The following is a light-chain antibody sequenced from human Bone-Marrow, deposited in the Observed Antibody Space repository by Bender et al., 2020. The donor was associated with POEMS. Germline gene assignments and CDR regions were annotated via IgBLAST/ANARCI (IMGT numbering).Light chain of an antibody. Sequence: QSALTQPASVSGSPGQSITISCTGTNSDVGSFNYLSWYQQHPGKAPKLIIYEVSNRPSGISDRFSASKSGNTASLTISGLQAEDEADYYCSSYTTSTTVIFGGGTNLIVL. V-gene: IGLV2-14*03. CDR2: EVS. CDR1: NSDVGSFNY. CDR3: SSYTTSTTVI. J-gene: IGLJ2*01.